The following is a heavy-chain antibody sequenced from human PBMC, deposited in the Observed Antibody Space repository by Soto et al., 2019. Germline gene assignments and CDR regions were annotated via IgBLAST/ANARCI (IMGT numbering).Heavy chain of an antibody. Sequence: QVQLQQWGAGLLKPSETLSLTCAVYGGSFSGYYWSWIRQPPGKGLEWIGEINHSGSTNYNPSLKSRVTISVDTSKNQFSLKLSSVTAADTTVYYCARQTWGIVVVPAAIPVGYFDYWGQGTLVTVSS. V-gene: IGHV4-34*01. J-gene: IGHJ4*02. D-gene: IGHD2-2*01. CDR1: GGSFSGYY. CDR3: ARQTWGIVVVPAAIPVGYFDY. CDR2: INHSGST.